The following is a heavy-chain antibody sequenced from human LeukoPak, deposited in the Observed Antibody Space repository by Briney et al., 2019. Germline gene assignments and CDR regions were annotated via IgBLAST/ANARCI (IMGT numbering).Heavy chain of an antibody. D-gene: IGHD3-22*01. CDR2: INHSGST. CDR1: GGSINNYY. J-gene: IGHJ6*02. Sequence: SETLSLTCAVYGGSINNYYWNWIRQPPGKGLEWIGEINHSGSTNYNPSLKSRVIISVDTSKNQFSLRLSSVTAADTAVYYCARTLDSRRYIVRRPYSMDVWGQGTTVTVSS. V-gene: IGHV4-34*01. CDR3: ARTLDSRRYIVRRPYSMDV.